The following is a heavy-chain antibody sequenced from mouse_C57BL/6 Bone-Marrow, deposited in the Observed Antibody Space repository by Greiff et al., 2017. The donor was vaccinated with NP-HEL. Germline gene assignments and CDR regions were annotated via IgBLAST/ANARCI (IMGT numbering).Heavy chain of an antibody. J-gene: IGHJ3*01. V-gene: IGHV14-4*01. CDR1: GFNIKDDY. CDR3: TPDLLPAY. CDR2: IDPENGDT. Sequence: EVQLVESGAELVRPGASVKLSCTASGFNIKDDYMHWVKQRPEQGLEWIGWIDPENGDTEYASKFQGKATITADTSSNTAYLQLSSLTSEDTAVYYCTPDLLPAYWGQGTLVTVSA.